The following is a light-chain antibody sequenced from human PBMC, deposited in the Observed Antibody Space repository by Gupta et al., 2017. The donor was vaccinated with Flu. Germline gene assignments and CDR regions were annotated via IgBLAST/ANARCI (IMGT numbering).Light chain of an antibody. J-gene: IGKJ1*01. CDR3: QHDYTFRT. CDR1: ESVVYSSNNKNF. Sequence: DIVMTQSPESLAVSLGERATINCKSSESVVYSSNNKNFLAWYQQKPGQSPKLLIYGASNRKSGVPDRFSGSGSGTDFTLTISRLQAEDVANYYFQHDYTFRTFGQGTKVEIK. V-gene: IGKV4-1*01. CDR2: GAS.